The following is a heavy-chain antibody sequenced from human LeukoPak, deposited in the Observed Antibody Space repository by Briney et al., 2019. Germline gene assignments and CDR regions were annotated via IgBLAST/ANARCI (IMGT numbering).Heavy chain of an antibody. V-gene: IGHV3-21*01. Sequence: GGSLRLSCVASGFTFSSYSMNWVRQAPGKGLEWVSSMSRGGNSIYYADSLKGRFSVSRDNAKNSLYLQMNSLRAEDTAVYFCARTSLEIAVANKKDAFDWWGQGTMVTVSS. D-gene: IGHD6-19*01. CDR2: MSRGGNSI. CDR3: ARTSLEIAVANKKDAFDW. J-gene: IGHJ3*01. CDR1: GFTFSSYS.